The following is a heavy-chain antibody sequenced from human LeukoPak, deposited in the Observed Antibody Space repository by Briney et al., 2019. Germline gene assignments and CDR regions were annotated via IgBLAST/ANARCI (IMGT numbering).Heavy chain of an antibody. CDR1: GFTFSSYA. Sequence: GGSLRLSCAASGFTFSSYAMSWVRQAPGKGLEWVSAISGSGGSTYYADSVKGRFTISRDNAKNTLYLQMNSLRAEDTAVYYCATDRSSIAVRPHWGQGTLVTVSS. V-gene: IGHV3-23*01. D-gene: IGHD6-6*01. J-gene: IGHJ4*02. CDR3: ATDRSSIAVRPH. CDR2: ISGSGGST.